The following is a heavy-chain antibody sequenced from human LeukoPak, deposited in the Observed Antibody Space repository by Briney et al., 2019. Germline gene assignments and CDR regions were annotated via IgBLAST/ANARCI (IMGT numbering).Heavy chain of an antibody. Sequence: ASVKVSCKASGGTFSSYAVSWVRQAPGQGLEWMGGIIPSFGTANYAQKLQGRVTITTDQYTSTAYMELSSLRSEDTAVYYCARARVAEDQPFDYWGQGTLVTVSS. J-gene: IGHJ4*02. CDR1: GGTFSSYA. D-gene: IGHD2-2*01. V-gene: IGHV1-69*05. CDR3: ARARVAEDQPFDY. CDR2: IIPSFGTA.